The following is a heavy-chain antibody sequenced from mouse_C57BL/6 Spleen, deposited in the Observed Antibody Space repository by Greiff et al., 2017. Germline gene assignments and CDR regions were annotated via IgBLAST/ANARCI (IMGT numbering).Heavy chain of an antibody. CDR1: GYSFTGYY. D-gene: IGHD1-1*01. J-gene: IGHJ2*01. CDR2: INPSTGGT. CDR3: ARGGFITTVVEDFDY. Sequence: DVKLVESGPELVKPGASVKISCKASGYSFTGYYMNWVKQSPEKSLEWIGEINPSTGGTTYNQKFKAKATLTVDKSSSTAYMQLKSLTSEDSAVYYCARGGFITTVVEDFDYWGQGTTLTVSS. V-gene: IGHV1-42*01.